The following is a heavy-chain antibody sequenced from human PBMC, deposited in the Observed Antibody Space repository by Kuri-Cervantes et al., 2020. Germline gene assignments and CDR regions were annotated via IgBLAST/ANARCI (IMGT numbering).Heavy chain of an antibody. CDR1: GGSFSGYY. Sequence: GSLRLSCAVYGGSFSGYYWSWIRQPPGKGLEWIGEINHSGSTNYNPSLKSRISISLDTSKNQFSLQLNSVTAADTAVYYCARRDGFKILDSWGQGTLVTVSS. CDR2: INHSGST. D-gene: IGHD5-24*01. J-gene: IGHJ4*02. CDR3: ARRDGFKILDS. V-gene: IGHV4-34*01.